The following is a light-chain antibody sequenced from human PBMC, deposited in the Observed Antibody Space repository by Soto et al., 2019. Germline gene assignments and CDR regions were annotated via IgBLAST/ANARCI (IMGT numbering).Light chain of an antibody. CDR2: WAS. Sequence: DIVMTQSPDSLAVSLGERATINCKSSQSVLYSSNNKNYLAWYQQKPGQPPKLLIYWASTREYGVPDRFSGSGSETDFTHTISSLQAEDVAVYYCQQYYSTPPTFGPGTKVDIK. V-gene: IGKV4-1*01. J-gene: IGKJ3*01. CDR3: QQYYSTPPT. CDR1: QSVLYSSNNKNY.